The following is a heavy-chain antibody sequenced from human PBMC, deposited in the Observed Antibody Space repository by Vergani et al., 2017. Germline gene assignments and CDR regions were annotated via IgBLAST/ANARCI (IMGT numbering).Heavy chain of an antibody. Sequence: QVQLQQCGAGLLKPSETLSLTCAVYGGSFSGYYWSWIRQPPGKGLEWIGEINHSGSTNYNPSLKSRVTISVDTSKNQFSLKLSSVTAADTAVYYCARAWNYYDSSGYYYGYFDYWGQGTLVTVSS. CDR2: INHSGST. J-gene: IGHJ4*02. D-gene: IGHD3-22*01. CDR3: ARAWNYYDSSGYYYGYFDY. CDR1: GGSFSGYY. V-gene: IGHV4-34*01.